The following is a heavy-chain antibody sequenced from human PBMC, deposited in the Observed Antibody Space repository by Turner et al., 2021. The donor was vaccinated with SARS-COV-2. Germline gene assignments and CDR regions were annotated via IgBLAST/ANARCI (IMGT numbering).Heavy chain of an antibody. J-gene: IGHJ4*02. Sequence: QVQLQESGPGLVKPSETLSPTCTVSGASISSYYWSCIRQPPGKGLEWIGYIYYTGSTNYNPSLKSRVTISVDTSKNQFSLKLSSVTAADTAVYYCARELDYWGQGTLVTVSS. CDR1: GASISSYY. CDR3: ARELDY. V-gene: IGHV4-59*01. CDR2: IYYTGST.